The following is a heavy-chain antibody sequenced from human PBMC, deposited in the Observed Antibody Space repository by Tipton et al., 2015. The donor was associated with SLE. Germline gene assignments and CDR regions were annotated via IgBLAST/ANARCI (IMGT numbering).Heavy chain of an antibody. CDR1: GDSISICNYY. CDR2: IYTSGST. V-gene: IGHV4-61*09. J-gene: IGHJ4*02. CDR3: AGIPLGLRPPLY. Sequence: TLSLTCTVSGDSISICNYYWTWIRQPAEKGLEWIGHIYTSGSTNYNPSLNSRVTISVDTSKNQFFLKLSSVTAADTAVYYCAGIPLGLRPPLYWGQGTLVTVSS. D-gene: IGHD4-17*01.